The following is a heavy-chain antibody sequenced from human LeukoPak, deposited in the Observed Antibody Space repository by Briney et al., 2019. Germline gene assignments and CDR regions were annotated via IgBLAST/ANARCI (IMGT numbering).Heavy chain of an antibody. J-gene: IGHJ4*02. CDR1: GFTFSSYA. CDR2: VTNSGGST. V-gene: IGHV3-23*01. D-gene: IGHD2-8*01. CDR3: ARMGRSECDS. Sequence: GESLRLSCAASGFTFSSYAMTWVRQAPGKGLEWVSGVTNSGGSTYYADSVKGRFTIFRDNSKNTLFLQMNSLKIEDTAVYYCARMGRSECDSWGQGTLVTVSS.